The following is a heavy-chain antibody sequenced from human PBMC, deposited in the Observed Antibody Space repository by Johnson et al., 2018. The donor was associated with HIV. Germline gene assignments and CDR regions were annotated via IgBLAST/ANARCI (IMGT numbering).Heavy chain of an antibody. D-gene: IGHD1-26*01. CDR3: VAATGANGLDI. V-gene: IGHV3-53*01. CDR2: IYSGGST. CDR1: GFTVSSNY. J-gene: IGHJ3*02. Sequence: MQLVESGGGLIQPGGSLRLSCAASGFTVSSNYMSWVRQAPGKGLEWVSVIYSGGSTYYADSVKGRFTISRDNSKNSLYLQMNSLRAGDTTVYYCVAATGANGLDIWGQGTMVTVSS.